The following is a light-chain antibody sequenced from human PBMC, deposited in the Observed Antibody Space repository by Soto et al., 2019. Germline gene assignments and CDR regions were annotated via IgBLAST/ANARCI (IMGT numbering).Light chain of an antibody. Sequence: EIVMTQSPATLSLSPGERATLSCRASQSVSSYLAWYQQKPGQAPRLLIFDAYTRATGIPARFSGSGSGTEFTLTISSLQSEDFAVYYCQQFNRWPATFGQGTKVDIK. CDR2: DAY. CDR1: QSVSSY. J-gene: IGKJ1*01. V-gene: IGKV3-15*01. CDR3: QQFNRWPAT.